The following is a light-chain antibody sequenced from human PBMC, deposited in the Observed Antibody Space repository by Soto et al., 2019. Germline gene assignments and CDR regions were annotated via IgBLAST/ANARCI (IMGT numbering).Light chain of an antibody. CDR2: AAS. CDR3: QQADSIPLT. Sequence: DIQMTQSPSFVSASVGDRVTITCRASQDISKWLAWYQQKPGRAPKILIFAASTLQRGVPSRFSGSGSGTDFTLTISSLQPEDSATYYCQQADSIPLTFGGATKVDIK. CDR1: QDISKW. V-gene: IGKV1-12*01. J-gene: IGKJ4*01.